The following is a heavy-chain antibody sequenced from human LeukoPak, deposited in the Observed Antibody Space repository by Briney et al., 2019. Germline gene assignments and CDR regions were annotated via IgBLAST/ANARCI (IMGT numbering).Heavy chain of an antibody. V-gene: IGHV5-51*01. J-gene: IGHJ3*02. CDR3: ARHRIGHLPATLDAFDI. Sequence: GEALEIACKGSGYSFTSYWIGWVREMPGKGLGWIGVIYPGDSDTRYSPSFQGQVTISADKSISTAYLQWSSLKASDTAMYYCARHRIGHLPATLDAFDIWGQGTMVTVSS. CDR1: GYSFTSYW. D-gene: IGHD1-26*01. CDR2: IYPGDSDT.